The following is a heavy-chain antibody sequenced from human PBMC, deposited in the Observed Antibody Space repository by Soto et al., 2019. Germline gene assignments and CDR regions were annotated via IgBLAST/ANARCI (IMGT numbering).Heavy chain of an antibody. CDR2: IHPCHSDT. CDR3: ARFSIVRGGQGFDY. CDR1: GYSFNSYW. D-gene: IGHD3-10*01. V-gene: IGHV5-51*01. J-gene: IGHJ4*01. Sequence: PGESLKISWKGSGYSFNSYWIGWVRQMPGKGLEWIGIIHPCHSDTRYSPSFQGQVTIAADKSISTAYLQLSSLKASDTAIYYCARFSIVRGGQGFDYLGQGTLGTVSS.